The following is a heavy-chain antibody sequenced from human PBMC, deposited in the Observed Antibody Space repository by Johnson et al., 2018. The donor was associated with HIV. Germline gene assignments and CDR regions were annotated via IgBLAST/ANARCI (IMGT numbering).Heavy chain of an antibody. CDR2: INGNGGTT. CDR3: ARGLRDSSGHPFAFDF. J-gene: IGHJ3*01. V-gene: IGHV3-20*04. CDR1: GFSFDDYG. Sequence: MLLVESGGGEVRPGGSLRLSCAASGFSFDDYGMSWVRQAAGKGLEWVAGINGNGGTTSYEDSVKGRFTASRDNANNSLYLQMNGLRDEYTALYYCARGLRDSSGHPFAFDFWGHGTMVTVSS. D-gene: IGHD3-22*01.